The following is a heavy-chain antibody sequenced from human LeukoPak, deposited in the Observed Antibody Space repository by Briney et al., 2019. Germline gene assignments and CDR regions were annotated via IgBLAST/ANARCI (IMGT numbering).Heavy chain of an antibody. J-gene: IGHJ4*02. D-gene: IGHD5-18*01. CDR1: GGSFSGYY. V-gene: IGHV4-34*01. CDR2: INHSGST. CDR3: ARGRGYSYGPSLNYFDY. Sequence: SETLSLTCAVYGGSFSGYYWSWIRQPPGKGLEWMGEINHSGSTNYNPSLKSRVTISVDTSKNQFSLKLSSVTAADTAVYYCARGRGYSYGPSLNYFDYWGQGTLVTVSS.